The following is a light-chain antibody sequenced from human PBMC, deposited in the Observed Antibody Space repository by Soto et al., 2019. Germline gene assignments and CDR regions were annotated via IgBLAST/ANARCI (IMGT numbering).Light chain of an antibody. Sequence: EIVLTQSPATLSLSPGERATVSCRASQSVSSYLAWYQQKPGQAPRLLIYDASNRATGIPARFSGSGSETDFTLTISSLEPEDFAVYYCQQSSNWPRTFGQGTNADIK. CDR3: QQSSNWPRT. CDR2: DAS. CDR1: QSVSSY. J-gene: IGKJ1*01. V-gene: IGKV3-11*01.